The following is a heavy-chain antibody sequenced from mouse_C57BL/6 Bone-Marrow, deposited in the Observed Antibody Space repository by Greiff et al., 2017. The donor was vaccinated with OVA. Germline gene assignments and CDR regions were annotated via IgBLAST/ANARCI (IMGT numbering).Heavy chain of an antibody. CDR3: ARNYYGSSPGFAY. Sequence: QVQLQQSGPGLVAPSQSLSITCTVSGFSLTSYAISWVRQPPGKGLEWLGVIWPGGGTNYNSALKSRLSISKDNSKSQVFLKMNSLQTDDTARYYCARNYYGSSPGFAYWGQGTLVTVSA. CDR2: IWPGGGT. D-gene: IGHD1-1*01. J-gene: IGHJ3*01. V-gene: IGHV2-9-1*01. CDR1: GFSLTSYA.